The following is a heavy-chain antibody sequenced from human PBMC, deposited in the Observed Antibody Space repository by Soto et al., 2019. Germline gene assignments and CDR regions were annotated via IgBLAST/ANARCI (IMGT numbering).Heavy chain of an antibody. V-gene: IGHV3-30*18. CDR3: AKLLSGTIFGVASFDY. Sequence: PGGSLRLSCAASGITFSSYGMHWVRQAPGKGLEWVAVISYDGSNKYYADSVKGRFTISRDNSKNTLYLQMNSLRAEDTAVYYCAKLLSGTIFGVASFDYWGQGTLVTVSS. J-gene: IGHJ4*02. CDR1: GITFSSYG. CDR2: ISYDGSNK. D-gene: IGHD3-3*01.